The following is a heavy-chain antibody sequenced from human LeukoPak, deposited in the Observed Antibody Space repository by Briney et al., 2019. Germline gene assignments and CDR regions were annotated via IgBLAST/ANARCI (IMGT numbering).Heavy chain of an antibody. J-gene: IGHJ2*01. V-gene: IGHV1-18*01. CDR3: SREGEGEDGTGHHNWYFDL. Sequence: ASVKVSCKASGYTFTSYGSSWVRQAPGQGLEWMGWISAYNGNTNYAQKFQGRVTMTTDTSTSTAYMELRSLRSDDTAMYYCSREGEGEDGTGHHNWYFDLWGRGTLVTVSS. CDR2: ISAYNGNT. D-gene: IGHD2-8*02. CDR1: GYTFTSYG.